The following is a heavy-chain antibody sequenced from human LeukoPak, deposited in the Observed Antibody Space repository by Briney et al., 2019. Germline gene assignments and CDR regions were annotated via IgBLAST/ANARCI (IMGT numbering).Heavy chain of an antibody. CDR1: GFTFSSYA. Sequence: GGSLRLSCAASGFTFSSYAMSWVRQAPGKGLEWVSAISGSGGSTYYADSVKGRFTISRDNSKNALYLQMNSLRAEDTAVYYCARDGSYGSGYYDYWGQGTLVTVSS. CDR2: ISGSGGST. J-gene: IGHJ4*02. V-gene: IGHV3-23*01. D-gene: IGHD3-22*01. CDR3: ARDGSYGSGYYDY.